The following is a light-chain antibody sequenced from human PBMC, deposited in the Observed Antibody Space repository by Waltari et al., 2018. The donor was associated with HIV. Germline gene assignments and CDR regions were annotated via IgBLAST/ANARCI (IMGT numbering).Light chain of an antibody. CDR2: KDS. Sequence: SYELTQPPSVSVSPGQTARITCSGAALPQQTAYWYQQKSGQAPVMVIYKDSERPSGIPERFSGSSSWTTVTLTISGVQAEDEADYYCQAADSSGTYKGNWVFGGGTKLTVL. J-gene: IGLJ3*02. V-gene: IGLV3-25*03. CDR1: ALPQQT. CDR3: QAADSSGTYKGNWV.